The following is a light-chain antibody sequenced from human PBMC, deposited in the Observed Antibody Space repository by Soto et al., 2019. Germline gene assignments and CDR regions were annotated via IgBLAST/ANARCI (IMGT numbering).Light chain of an antibody. V-gene: IGKV3D-15*01. J-gene: IGKJ2*01. CDR2: DAS. CDR3: QHHNTWPPVYT. CDR1: QSVSTN. Sequence: EMVLTQSPATLSVSPGGRATLSCRASQSVSTNLAWYQQKPGQAPRLLIYDASTRATAIPARFSGSGSGTGFTLTISSLQSEDFAVYYCQHHNTWPPVYTFGQGTKLEIK.